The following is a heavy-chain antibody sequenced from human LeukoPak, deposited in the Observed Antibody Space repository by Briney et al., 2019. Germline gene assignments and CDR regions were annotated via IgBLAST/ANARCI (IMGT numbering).Heavy chain of an antibody. Sequence: PSETLSLTCTVSGGSISSSSYYWGWIRQPPGKGLEWIGSIYYSGSTYYNPSLKSRVTISVDTSKNQFSLKLSSVTAADTAVYYCARLCLGAIAVAGRGTFDYWGQGTLVTVSS. CDR3: ARLCLGAIAVAGRGTFDY. CDR1: GGSISSSSYY. D-gene: IGHD6-19*01. CDR2: IYYSGST. V-gene: IGHV4-39*01. J-gene: IGHJ4*02.